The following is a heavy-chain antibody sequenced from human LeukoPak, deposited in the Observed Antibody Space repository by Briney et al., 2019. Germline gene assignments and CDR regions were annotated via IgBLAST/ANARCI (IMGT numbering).Heavy chain of an antibody. V-gene: IGHV4-39*07. CDR3: AKTGSSIAARPPDY. CDR2: VYYSGST. Sequence: SETLSLTCTVSGGSFSSSPYYWGWIRQPPGKGLEWIGSVYYSGSTYYNPSLKSRVTISLDTSKNQLSLKLASVTAADTAVYYCAKTGSSIAARPPDYWGQGTLVTVSS. J-gene: IGHJ4*02. D-gene: IGHD6-6*01. CDR1: GGSFSSSPYY.